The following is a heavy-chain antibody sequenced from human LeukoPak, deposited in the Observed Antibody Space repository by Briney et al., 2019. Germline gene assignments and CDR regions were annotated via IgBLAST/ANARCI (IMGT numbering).Heavy chain of an antibody. Sequence: GGSLKISCQGSGSRFTSYWIGWVRQLPGKGLEWMGIIYPVDSDTRYSPSFQGQVTISADKSISTAYLQWSSLKASDTAMYYCARPLGYCSSTSCYDHFADYWGQGTLVTVSS. CDR1: GSRFTSYW. V-gene: IGHV5-51*01. CDR3: ARPLGYCSSTSCYDHFADY. CDR2: IYPVDSDT. D-gene: IGHD2-2*01. J-gene: IGHJ4*02.